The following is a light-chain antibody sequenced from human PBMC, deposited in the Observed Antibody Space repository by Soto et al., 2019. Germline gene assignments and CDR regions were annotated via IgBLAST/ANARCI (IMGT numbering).Light chain of an antibody. Sequence: QSVLTQPRSVSGSPGQSVTISCTGTSSDFGTYNYVSWYQQHPGKAPKLILYDVTKRPSGVPNRFSGSKSGNTASLTISGLQAEHEADYYCCSYAGTYVVFGGGTKVTVL. V-gene: IGLV2-11*01. CDR1: SSDFGTYNY. J-gene: IGLJ3*02. CDR2: DVT. CDR3: CSYAGTYVV.